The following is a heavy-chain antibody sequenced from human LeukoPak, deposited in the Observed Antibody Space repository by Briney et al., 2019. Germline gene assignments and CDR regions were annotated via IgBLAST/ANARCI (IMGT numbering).Heavy chain of an antibody. CDR3: VRGYSFGPYGMDV. V-gene: IGHV3-64D*09. J-gene: IGHJ6*02. CDR1: GFPFSSYA. Sequence: PGESLRLSCSASGFPFSSYAMHWVRQAPGKGLEYVSAISDSGGITYYADSVKGRFTISRDNSKNTLYLQMSSLRAEDTAVYFCVRGYSFGPYGMDVWGQETTVTVPS. D-gene: IGHD2-15*01. CDR2: ISDSGGIT.